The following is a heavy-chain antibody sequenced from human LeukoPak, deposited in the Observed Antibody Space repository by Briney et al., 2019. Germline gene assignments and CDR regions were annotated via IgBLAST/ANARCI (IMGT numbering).Heavy chain of an antibody. CDR3: ARSLYYGDDDNYFDY. V-gene: IGHV3-48*03. CDR1: GFTFSSYE. CDR2: ISRSGSNI. J-gene: IGHJ4*02. D-gene: IGHD3-3*01. Sequence: GGSLRLSCAASGFTFSSYEMNWVRQAPGKGLEWVPYISRSGSNIYYGDSVKGRFTISRDNAKNSLYLQMNSLRAEDTAVYYCARSLYYGDDDNYFDYWGQGTLVTVSS.